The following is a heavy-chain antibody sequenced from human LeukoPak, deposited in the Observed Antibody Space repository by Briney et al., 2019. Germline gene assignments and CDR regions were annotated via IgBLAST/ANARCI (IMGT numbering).Heavy chain of an antibody. CDR1: GGSTSSYY. CDR2: IYTSVST. Sequence: SETLSLTCTVSGGSTSSYYWSCIRPPAGKGLECIGRIYTSVSTNYNPSLKSRVTMSVDTSKNQFSLKLSSVTAADTAVYYCARDQAVAGTSHFDYWGQGTLVTVSS. D-gene: IGHD6-19*01. J-gene: IGHJ4*02. V-gene: IGHV4-4*07. CDR3: ARDQAVAGTSHFDY.